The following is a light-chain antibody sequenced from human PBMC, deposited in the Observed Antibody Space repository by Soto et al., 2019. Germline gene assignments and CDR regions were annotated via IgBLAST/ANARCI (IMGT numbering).Light chain of an antibody. V-gene: IGLV1-47*01. Sequence: QSVLTQTPSASGTPGQSVTISCSGSNSNMGRNYVYWYQQVPGTAPKLLMYRNDVRPSGVPDRFTGSKSGPSASLAISGLRSEDEADYYCAVLDNRLNGVAFGGGTKLTVL. CDR3: AVLDNRLNGVA. CDR2: RND. J-gene: IGLJ2*01. CDR1: NSNMGRNY.